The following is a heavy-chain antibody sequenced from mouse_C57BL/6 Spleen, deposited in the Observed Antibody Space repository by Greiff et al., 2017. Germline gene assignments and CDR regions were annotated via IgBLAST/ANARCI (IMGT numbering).Heavy chain of an antibody. CDR1: GYTFTSYW. Sequence: QVQLQQPGAELVKPGASVKMSCKASGYTFTSYWITWVKQRPGQGLEWIGDIYPGDGDTNYNGKFKGKATLTADKSSSTAYMQLSSLTSEDSAVYFCARSDDYDGDYWGQGTTLTVSS. J-gene: IGHJ2*01. CDR2: IYPGDGDT. V-gene: IGHV1-55*01. CDR3: ARSDDYDGDY. D-gene: IGHD2-4*01.